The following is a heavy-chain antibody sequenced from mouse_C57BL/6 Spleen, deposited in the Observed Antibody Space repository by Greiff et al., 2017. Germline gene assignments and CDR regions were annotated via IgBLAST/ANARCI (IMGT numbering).Heavy chain of an antibody. CDR3: TTSRYYGSSY. D-gene: IGHD1-1*01. V-gene: IGHV14-1*01. CDR1: GFTFTDYY. CDR2: IDPEDGDT. Sequence: EVQLQQSGAELVRPGASVKLSCTASGFTFTDYYMHWVKQRPGQGLEWIGRIDPEDGDTEYAPKFQGKATMTADTSSNTAYMQLSSLTSEDTAVYYCTTSRYYGSSYWGQGTTLTVSS. J-gene: IGHJ2*01.